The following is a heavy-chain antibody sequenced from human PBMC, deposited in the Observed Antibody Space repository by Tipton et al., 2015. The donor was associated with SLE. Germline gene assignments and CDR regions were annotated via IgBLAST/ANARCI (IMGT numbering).Heavy chain of an antibody. D-gene: IGHD3-10*01. Sequence: GLVKPSETLSLICSVSGDSISSGLHYWAWIRQPPGQGLEWIATIFNTGSTYYNPSLQSRVTISVDRSKNQFSLSLRSVAAPDTAVYYCARTRAWPTGVLDDWGQGTLVTASS. CDR2: IFNTGST. J-gene: IGHJ4*02. CDR3: ARTRAWPTGVLDD. CDR1: GDSISSGLHY. V-gene: IGHV4-39*01.